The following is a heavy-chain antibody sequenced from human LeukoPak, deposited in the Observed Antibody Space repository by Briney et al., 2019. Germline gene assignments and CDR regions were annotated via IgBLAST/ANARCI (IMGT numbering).Heavy chain of an antibody. CDR2: IYHSGST. CDR3: ARRGNWNDFDY. J-gene: IGHJ4*02. D-gene: IGHD1-20*01. V-gene: IGHV4-38-2*01. CDR1: GYSISSGYY. Sequence: PSETLSLTCAVSGYSISSGYYWGWIRQPPGKGLEWIGIIYHSGSTYYNPSLKSRVTILVDTSKNQFSLKLSSVTAADTAVYYCARRGNWNDFDYWGQGTLVTVSS.